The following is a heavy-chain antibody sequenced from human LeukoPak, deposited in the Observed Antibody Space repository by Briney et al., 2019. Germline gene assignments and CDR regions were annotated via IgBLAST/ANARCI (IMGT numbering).Heavy chain of an antibody. CDR2: ISSSSSYI. V-gene: IGHV3-21*01. CDR1: GFTFSSYS. J-gene: IGHJ4*02. Sequence: GGSLRLSCAASGFTFSSYSMNWVRQAPGKGLEWVSAISSSSSYIYYADSVKGRFTISRDNAKNSLYLQMNSLRAEDTAVYYCARGQTTVTYLDDRDYWGQGTLVTVSS. CDR3: ARGQTTVTYLDDRDY. D-gene: IGHD4-17*01.